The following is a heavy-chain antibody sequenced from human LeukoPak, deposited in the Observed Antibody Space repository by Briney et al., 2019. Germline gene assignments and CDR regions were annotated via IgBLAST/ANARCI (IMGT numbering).Heavy chain of an antibody. CDR1: GYSFTSFW. Sequence: LGAYLKIHSKGSGYSFTSFWIGRVRQMPGKGPEGVGIIYPGDTDTRYSPSFQGQVTISADKSISTAYLQWSSLKASDTAMYCCAMITMVRGVTWFDPWGQGTLVTVSS. CDR2: IYPGDTDT. V-gene: IGHV5-51*01. D-gene: IGHD3-10*01. J-gene: IGHJ5*02. CDR3: AMITMVRGVTWFDP.